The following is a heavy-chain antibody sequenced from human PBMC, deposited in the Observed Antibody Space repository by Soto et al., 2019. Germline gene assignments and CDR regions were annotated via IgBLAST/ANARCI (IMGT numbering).Heavy chain of an antibody. CDR3: ARRGSGSYSGY. D-gene: IGHD3-10*01. J-gene: IGHJ4*02. Sequence: QLQLQASGPGLVKPSETLSLTCTVSGGSISSSSYYCGWIRQPPGKGLEWIGSIYYSGSTYYNPSLKGRVTLYVDTSKIRFSLKLSSVTAADTAVYYCARRGSGSYSGYWGQGTLVTVSS. CDR1: GGSISSSSYY. CDR2: IYYSGST. V-gene: IGHV4-39*01.